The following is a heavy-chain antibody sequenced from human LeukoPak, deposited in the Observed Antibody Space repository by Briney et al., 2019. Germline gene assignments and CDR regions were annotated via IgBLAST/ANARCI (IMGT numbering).Heavy chain of an antibody. V-gene: IGHV4-4*07. CDR2: IYTSGST. CDR1: GGSISSYY. D-gene: IGHD6-13*01. Sequence: SETLSLTCTVSGGSISSYYWSWIRQPAGKGLEWIGRIYTSGSTNYNPSLKSRVTISVDTSKNQFSLKLSSVTAADTAVYYCARKSGEAAAVPFDYWGQGTLVTVSS. J-gene: IGHJ4*02. CDR3: ARKSGEAAAVPFDY.